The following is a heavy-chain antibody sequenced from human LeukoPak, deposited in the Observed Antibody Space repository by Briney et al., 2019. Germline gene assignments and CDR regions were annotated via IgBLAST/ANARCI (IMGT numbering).Heavy chain of an antibody. Sequence: LSLTCAVYGESFSSYYWSWIRQAPGKGLEWVAVIWYDGSKKDYADSVKGRFTISRDNSKNTLYLQMNSLRAEDTAVYYCAREMNYGDYFDYWGQGTLVTVSS. D-gene: IGHD4-17*01. V-gene: IGHV3-33*08. CDR1: GESFSSYY. CDR3: AREMNYGDYFDY. J-gene: IGHJ4*02. CDR2: IWYDGSKK.